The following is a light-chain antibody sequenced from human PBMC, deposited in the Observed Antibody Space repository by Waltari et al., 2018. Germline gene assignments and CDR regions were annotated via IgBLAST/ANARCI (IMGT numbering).Light chain of an antibody. CDR1: SSDVGTYNY. V-gene: IGLV2-14*03. Sequence: QSALTQPASVSGSPGQSITISCTGPSSDVGTYNYVSWYQQHPGKAPKLMIFDVSIRPQGVFIRVSGSKAGNTASLTISGLQAEDEADYYCSSYIGSSTLELFGGGTSLTVL. CDR3: SSYIGSSTLEL. J-gene: IGLJ2*01. CDR2: DVS.